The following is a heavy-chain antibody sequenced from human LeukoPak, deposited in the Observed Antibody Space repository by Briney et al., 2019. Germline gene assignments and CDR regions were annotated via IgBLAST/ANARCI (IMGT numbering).Heavy chain of an antibody. Sequence: PGRSLRLSCTASGFTFGDYAINWVRQAPGKGLEWVGFVRTKAYGGTTEDAASVKGRFTISRDDSKSIAYLQMNSLKTEDTAVYYCTRVRYCSGGSCSFDPWGQGTLVTVCS. CDR2: VRTKAYGGTT. CDR3: TRVRYCSGGSCSFDP. J-gene: IGHJ5*02. V-gene: IGHV3-49*04. CDR1: GFTFGDYA. D-gene: IGHD2-15*01.